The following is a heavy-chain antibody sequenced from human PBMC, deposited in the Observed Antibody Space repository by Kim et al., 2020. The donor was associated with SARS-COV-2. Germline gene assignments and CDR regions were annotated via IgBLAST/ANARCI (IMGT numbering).Heavy chain of an antibody. V-gene: IGHV3-30*18. Sequence: GGSLRLSCAASGFTFSSYGMHWVRQAPGKGLEWVAVISYDGSNKYYADSVKGRFTISRDNSKNTLYLQMNSLRAEDTAVYYCAKDSLTPRPYDSTSGGAFDIWGQGTMVTVSS. CDR3: AKDSLTPRPYDSTSGGAFDI. CDR1: GFTFSSYG. J-gene: IGHJ3*02. D-gene: IGHD3-16*01. CDR2: ISYDGSNK.